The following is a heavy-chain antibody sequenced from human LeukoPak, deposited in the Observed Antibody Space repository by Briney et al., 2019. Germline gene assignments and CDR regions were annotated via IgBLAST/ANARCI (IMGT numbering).Heavy chain of an antibody. V-gene: IGHV5-51*01. J-gene: IGHJ4*02. D-gene: IGHD2-2*02. CDR3: ARHISGGDVVVVPAAIPYDY. CDR2: IYPGDSDT. CDR1: GSPFTSYW. Sequence: GASLKISCKGSGSPFTSYWIAWVRQMPGKGLEWMGLIYPGDSDTRYSPSFQGQVTISVDKSISTAYLQWSSLKASDTAMYYCARHISGGDVVVVPAAIPYDYWGQGTLVTVSS.